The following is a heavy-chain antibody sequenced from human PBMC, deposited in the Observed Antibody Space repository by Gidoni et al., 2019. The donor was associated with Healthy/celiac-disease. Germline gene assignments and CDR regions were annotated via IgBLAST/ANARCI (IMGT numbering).Heavy chain of an antibody. Sequence: QVQLQESGPGLVKPSETLSLTCTVSGGSISSYYWSWIRQPPGKGLAWIGDIYYSGSTNYNPALKSRVTISVDTSKNQFSLKLSSVTAADTAVYYWASQRYSSGWHELDYWGQGTLVTVSS. D-gene: IGHD6-19*01. V-gene: IGHV4-59*08. CDR2: IYYSGST. CDR3: ASQRYSSGWHELDY. J-gene: IGHJ4*02. CDR1: GGSISSYY.